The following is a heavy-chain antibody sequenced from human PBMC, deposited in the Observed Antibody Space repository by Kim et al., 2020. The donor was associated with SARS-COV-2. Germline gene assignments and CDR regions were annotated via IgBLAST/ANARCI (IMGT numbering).Heavy chain of an antibody. CDR1: GFTFTSSA. CDR3: AAGPYYYGSGTPTGDY. Sequence: SVKVSCKASGFTFTSSAVQWVRQARGQRLEWIGWIVVGSGNTNYAQKFQERVTITRDMSTSTAYMELSSLRSEDTAVYYCAAGPYYYGSGTPTGDYWGQGTLVTVSS. J-gene: IGHJ4*02. D-gene: IGHD3-10*01. CDR2: IVVGSGNT. V-gene: IGHV1-58*01.